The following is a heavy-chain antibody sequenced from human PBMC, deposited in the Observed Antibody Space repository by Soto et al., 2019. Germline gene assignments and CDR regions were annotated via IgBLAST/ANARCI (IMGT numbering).Heavy chain of an antibody. D-gene: IGHD3-16*01. CDR1: GDPISSSTYS. V-gene: IGHV4-39*01. CDR3: ARHWGDY. J-gene: IGHJ4*02. CDR2: IYYGGTT. Sequence: ASETLSLTCTVCGDPISSSTYSWGWIRQTPGKGLEWIGSIYYGGTTYYNPSLNSRVTISVDTSKNQFYLKLRSVTAEDTAVYYCARHWGDYWGQGTLVTVSS.